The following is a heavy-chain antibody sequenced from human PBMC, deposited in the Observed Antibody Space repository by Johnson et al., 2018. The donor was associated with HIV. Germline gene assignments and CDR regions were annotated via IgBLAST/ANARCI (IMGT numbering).Heavy chain of an antibody. Sequence: VESGGGVVRPGGSLRLSCAASGFTFDDYGMSWVRQAPGKGLEWVSGINWNGDTTASADSVKGRFTIPRVYAKNSLYLQMISLRAEDTALYYCARALGTAVGAFDIWGQGTMVTVSS. CDR2: INWNGDTT. CDR1: GFTFDDYG. V-gene: IGHV3-20*04. J-gene: IGHJ3*02. CDR3: ARALGTAVGAFDI. D-gene: IGHD4-23*01.